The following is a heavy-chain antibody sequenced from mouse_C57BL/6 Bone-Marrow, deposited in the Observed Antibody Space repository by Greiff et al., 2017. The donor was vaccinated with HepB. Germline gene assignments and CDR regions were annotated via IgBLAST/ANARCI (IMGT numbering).Heavy chain of an antibody. CDR3: ARRGY. CDR2: ISSGGSYT. V-gene: IGHV5-6*01. CDR1: GFTFSSYG. J-gene: IGHJ4*01. Sequence: EVQLVESGVDLVKPGGSLKLSCAASGFTFSSYGMSWVRQTPDKRLEWVATISSGGSYTYYPDSVKGRFTISRDNAKNTLYLQMSSLKSEDTAMYYCARRGYWGQGTSVTVSS.